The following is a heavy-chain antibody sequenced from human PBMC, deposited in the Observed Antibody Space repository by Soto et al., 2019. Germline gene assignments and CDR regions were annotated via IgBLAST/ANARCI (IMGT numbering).Heavy chain of an antibody. CDR3: ARDFGPPYYGSGSYLIMDV. Sequence: ASVKVSCKASGYTFTSYGISWVRQAPGQGLEWMGWISAYNGNTNYAQKLQGRVTMTTDTSTSTAYMELRSLRSDDTAVYYCARDFGPPYYGSGSYLIMDVWGKGTTVTVSS. V-gene: IGHV1-18*01. CDR1: GYTFTSYG. CDR2: ISAYNGNT. J-gene: IGHJ6*03. D-gene: IGHD3-10*01.